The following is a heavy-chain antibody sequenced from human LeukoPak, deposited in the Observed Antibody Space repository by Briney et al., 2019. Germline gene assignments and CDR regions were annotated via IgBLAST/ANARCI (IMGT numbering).Heavy chain of an antibody. V-gene: IGHV1-46*01. CDR3: ARVRGYSSSSGFDY. CDR1: GYTFTSYY. J-gene: IGHJ4*02. D-gene: IGHD6-6*01. Sequence: ASVKVSCKASGYTFTSYYLYWVRQAPGQGLEWMGVINPSGGSATSAQKFQGRVTMTRDTSTSTVYMELSRLRSDDTAVYYCARVRGYSSSSGFDYWGQGTLVTVSS. CDR2: INPSGGSA.